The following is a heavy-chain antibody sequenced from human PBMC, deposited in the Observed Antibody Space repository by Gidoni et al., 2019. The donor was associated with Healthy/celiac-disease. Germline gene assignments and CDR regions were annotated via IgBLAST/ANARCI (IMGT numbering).Heavy chain of an antibody. Sequence: QVQLQQWGAGQLKPSETLSLPGAVCGGSFSGYYWSWIRQPPGQGLEWIGEINHSGSTNYNPSLKGRVTISVDTPKNQFALKLGSVTDADTAVYYCARGNDFWRGYRPLDYWGQGTLVTVSS. D-gene: IGHD3-3*01. CDR2: INHSGST. CDR3: ARGNDFWRGYRPLDY. CDR1: GGSFSGYY. V-gene: IGHV4-34*01. J-gene: IGHJ4*02.